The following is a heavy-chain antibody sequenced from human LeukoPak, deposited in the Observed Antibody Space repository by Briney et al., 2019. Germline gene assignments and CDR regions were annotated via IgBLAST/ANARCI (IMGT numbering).Heavy chain of an antibody. Sequence: ASETLSLTCTVSGGSISSYYWSWIRQPPGKGPEWIGYIYYSGSTNYNPSLKSRVIISVDTSKNQFSLKLSSVTAADTAVYYCARVYSSSWYDPYYFDYWGQGTLVTVSS. D-gene: IGHD6-13*01. V-gene: IGHV4-59*01. J-gene: IGHJ4*02. CDR2: IYYSGST. CDR1: GGSISSYY. CDR3: ARVYSSSWYDPYYFDY.